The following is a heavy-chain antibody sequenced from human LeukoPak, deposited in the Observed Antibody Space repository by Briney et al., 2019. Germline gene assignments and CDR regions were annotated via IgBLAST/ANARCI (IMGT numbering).Heavy chain of an antibody. CDR3: ASSPRPYYYYMDV. CDR2: ISSNGGST. CDR1: GFTFSSYA. J-gene: IGHJ6*03. V-gene: IGHV3-64*01. Sequence: GGSLRLSCAASGFTFSSYAMHWVRQAPGKGLEYVSAISSNGGSTYYANSVKGRFTISRDNSRNTLYLQMGSLRAEDMAVYYCASSPRPYYYYMDVWGKGTTVTISS.